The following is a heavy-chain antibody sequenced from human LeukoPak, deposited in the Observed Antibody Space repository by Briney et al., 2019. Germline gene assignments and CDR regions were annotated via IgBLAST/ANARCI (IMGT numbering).Heavy chain of an antibody. D-gene: IGHD3-3*01. CDR1: GFTFSSYS. V-gene: IGHV3-48*01. J-gene: IGHJ4*02. CDR3: ARSNYDFWSGYYTEGGYFDY. Sequence: GGSLRLSCAASGFTFSSYSMNWVRQAPGKGLEWVSYISSSSSTIYYADSVKGRFTISRDSAKNSLYLQMNSLRAEDTAVYYCARSNYDFWSGYYTEGGYFDYWGQGTLVTVSS. CDR2: ISSSSSTI.